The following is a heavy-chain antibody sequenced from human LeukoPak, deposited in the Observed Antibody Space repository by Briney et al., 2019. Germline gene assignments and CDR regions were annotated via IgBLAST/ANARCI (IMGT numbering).Heavy chain of an antibody. CDR2: INTDGGDT. D-gene: IGHD2-2*01. V-gene: IGHV3-74*01. J-gene: IGHJ4*02. CDR3: ARVESGSCSNTRCRNIDY. Sequence: GGSLRLSCAGSGFTFSKYWLHWVRQAPGKGLVWVSRINTDGGDTSYADSVKGRFTISRDNAKNTLYLQMSSLRAEDTAVYYCARVESGSCSNTRCRNIDYWGQGTLVTVSS. CDR1: GFTFSKYW.